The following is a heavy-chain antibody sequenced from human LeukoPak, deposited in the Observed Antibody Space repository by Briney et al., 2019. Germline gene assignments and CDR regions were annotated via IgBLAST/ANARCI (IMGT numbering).Heavy chain of an antibody. V-gene: IGHV3-48*01. D-gene: IGHD5-18*01. CDR2: ISSSSSTI. CDR1: GFTFSSYA. Sequence: GGSLRLSCVASGFTFSSYAMNWVRQAPGKGLEWVSYISSSSSTIYYADSVKGRFTISRDNAKNSLYLQMNSLRAEDTAVYYCARGHSYSYGKWGQGTLVTVSS. CDR3: ARGHSYSYGK. J-gene: IGHJ4*02.